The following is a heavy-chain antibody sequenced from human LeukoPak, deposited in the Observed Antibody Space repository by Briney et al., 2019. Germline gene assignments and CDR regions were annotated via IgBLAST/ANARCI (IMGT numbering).Heavy chain of an antibody. Sequence: GGSLRLSCAASGFTFSSYWMSWVRQAPGKGLEWVANIKQDGSEKYYVDSVKGRFTISRDNAKNSLYMQMNSLRAEDTAVYYCASQIVVAGTLDGRYYYFDYWGQGTLVTVSS. V-gene: IGHV3-7*01. CDR1: GFTFSSYW. J-gene: IGHJ4*02. D-gene: IGHD6-19*01. CDR2: IKQDGSEK. CDR3: ASQIVVAGTLDGRYYYFDY.